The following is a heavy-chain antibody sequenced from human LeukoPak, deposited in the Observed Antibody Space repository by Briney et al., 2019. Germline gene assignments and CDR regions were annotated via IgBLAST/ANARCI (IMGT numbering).Heavy chain of an antibody. CDR2: INHSGST. V-gene: IGHV4-34*01. CDR3: ARRRKDLNWFDP. J-gene: IGHJ5*02. Sequence: TSETLSLTCAVYGGSFSGYYWSWIRQPPGKGLEWIGEINHSGSTNYNPSLESRVTISVDMSKNQFSLRLNSVTAADTAVYYCARRRKDLNWFDPWGQGTLVTVSS. CDR1: GGSFSGYY.